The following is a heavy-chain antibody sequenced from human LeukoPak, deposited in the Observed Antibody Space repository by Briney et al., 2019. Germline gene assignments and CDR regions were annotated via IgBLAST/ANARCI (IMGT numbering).Heavy chain of an antibody. V-gene: IGHV3-48*01. CDR3: AKDIARLRYYYYGMDV. D-gene: IGHD4-17*01. CDR1: GFTFSSYS. Sequence: GGSLRLSCAASGFTFSSYSMNWVRQAPGKGLEWVSYISSSSSTIYYADSVKGRFTISRDNAKNSLYLQMNSLRAEDTALYYCAKDIARLRYYYYGMDVWGQGTTVTVSS. CDR2: ISSSSSTI. J-gene: IGHJ6*02.